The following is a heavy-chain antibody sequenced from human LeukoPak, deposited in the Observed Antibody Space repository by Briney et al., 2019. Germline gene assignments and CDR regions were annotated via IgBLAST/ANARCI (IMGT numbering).Heavy chain of an antibody. CDR2: IYYSGST. Sequence: SQTLSLTCTVSGGSISSGGYYWSWIRQHPGKGLEWIGYIYYSGSTYYNPSLKSRVTISVDTSKNQFSLKLSSVTAADTAVYYCARYHPQIPTPEEYASSSYNWFDPWGQGTLVTVSS. J-gene: IGHJ5*02. V-gene: IGHV4-31*03. CDR1: GGSISSGGYY. CDR3: ARYHPQIPTPEEYASSSYNWFDP. D-gene: IGHD6-6*01.